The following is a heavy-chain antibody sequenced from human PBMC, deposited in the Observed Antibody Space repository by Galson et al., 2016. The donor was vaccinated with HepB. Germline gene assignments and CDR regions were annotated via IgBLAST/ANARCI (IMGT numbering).Heavy chain of an antibody. Sequence: LSLTCLVSDGSISSGYYYWNWIRQPLGKGPAWIGYIYYCGSTSYNPSPKSRVTMSVDTSKNQFPLNLNSVTAADTAVYYCASLLKDIVLVPSAIGRYFDFWGLGTLVTVSS. CDR1: DGSISSGYYY. D-gene: IGHD2-2*02. J-gene: IGHJ2*01. V-gene: IGHV4-30-4*01. CDR3: ASLLKDIVLVPSAIGRYFDF. CDR2: IYYCGST.